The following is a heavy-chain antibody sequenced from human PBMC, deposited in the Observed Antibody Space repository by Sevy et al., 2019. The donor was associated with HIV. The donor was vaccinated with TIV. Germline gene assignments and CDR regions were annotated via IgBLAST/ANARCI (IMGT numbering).Heavy chain of an antibody. J-gene: IGHJ4*02. CDR3: ARASLLGPYYFDY. CDR2: ISSSGSTI. Sequence: GESLKISCAASGFTFSDYYMSWIRQAPGKGLEWVSYISSSGSTIYYADSVKGRFTISRDNAKNSLYLQMNSLRAEDTAVYYCARASLLGPYYFDYWGQGTLVTVSS. D-gene: IGHD2-15*01. V-gene: IGHV3-11*01. CDR1: GFTFSDYY.